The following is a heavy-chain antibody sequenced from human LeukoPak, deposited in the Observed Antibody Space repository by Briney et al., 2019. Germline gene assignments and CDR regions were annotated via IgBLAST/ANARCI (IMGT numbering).Heavy chain of an antibody. CDR3: ARDPSGSYCSSTSCYGLDAFDI. J-gene: IGHJ3*02. CDR1: GGSISSGGYY. V-gene: IGHV4-30-2*01. CDR2: IYHSGST. D-gene: IGHD2-2*01. Sequence: SETLSLTCTVSGGSISSGGYYWSWIRQPPGKGLEWIGYIYHSGSTYYNPSLKSRVTISVDRSKNQFSLKLSSVTAADTAVYYCARDPSGSYCSSTSCYGLDAFDIWGQGTMVTVSS.